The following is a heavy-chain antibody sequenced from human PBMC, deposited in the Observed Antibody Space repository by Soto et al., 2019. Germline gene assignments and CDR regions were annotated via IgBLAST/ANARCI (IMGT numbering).Heavy chain of an antibody. CDR3: ASSKIQQQLVQGDY. Sequence: SETLSLTCAVYGGSFSGYYWSWIRQPPGKGLEWIGEINHSGSTNYNPSLKSRVTISVDTSKNQFSLKLSSVTAADTAVYYCASSKIQQQLVQGDYWGQGTLVTVSS. CDR1: GGSFSGYY. CDR2: INHSGST. V-gene: IGHV4-34*01. D-gene: IGHD6-13*01. J-gene: IGHJ4*02.